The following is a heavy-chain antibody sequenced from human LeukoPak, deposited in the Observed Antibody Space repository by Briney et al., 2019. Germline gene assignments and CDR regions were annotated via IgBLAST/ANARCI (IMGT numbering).Heavy chain of an antibody. D-gene: IGHD2-2*01. V-gene: IGHV4-38-2*01. J-gene: IGHJ4*02. CDR3: ARSYCTSTSCYFFDY. Sequence: PSETLSLTCAVSGYSISSGYYLGWIRQPPGKGLEWIGSIYHSGSTYYNPSLKSRVTISIDTSKNQFSLKLSSVTAADTAVFYCARSYCTSTSCYFFDYWGQGTLVTVSS. CDR2: IYHSGST. CDR1: GYSISSGYY.